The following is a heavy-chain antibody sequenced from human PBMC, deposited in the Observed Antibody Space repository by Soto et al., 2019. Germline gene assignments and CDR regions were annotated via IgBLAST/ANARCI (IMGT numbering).Heavy chain of an antibody. V-gene: IGHV4-30-4*01. CDR3: ARKVVTAIHYYYYYGMDV. CDR2: IYYSGST. D-gene: IGHD2-21*02. CDR1: CGSIISGDYY. J-gene: IGHJ6*02. Sequence: SETLSLTCTFSCGSIISGDYYWSWIRQPPGKGLEWIGYIYYSGSTYYNPSLKSRVTISVDTSKNQFSLKLSSVTAADTAVYYCARKVVTAIHYYYYYGMDVWGQGTTVTVSS.